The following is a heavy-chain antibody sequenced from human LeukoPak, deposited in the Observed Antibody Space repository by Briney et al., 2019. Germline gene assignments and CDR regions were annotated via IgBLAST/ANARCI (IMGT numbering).Heavy chain of an antibody. CDR3: AKDPRGSNWYAEY. V-gene: IGHV3-23*01. CDR1: GFTFSSYA. Sequence: GGSLRLSCAASGFTFSSYAMSWVRQAPGKGLEWVSAISGSGASTYYADSVKGRFTISRDNSKNTLYLQMNSLRAEDTAVYYCAKDPRGSNWYAEYWGQGTLGTVSS. D-gene: IGHD6-13*01. CDR2: ISGSGAST. J-gene: IGHJ4*02.